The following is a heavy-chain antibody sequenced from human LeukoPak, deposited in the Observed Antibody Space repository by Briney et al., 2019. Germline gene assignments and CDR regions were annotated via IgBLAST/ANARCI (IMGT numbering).Heavy chain of an antibody. J-gene: IGHJ4*02. D-gene: IGHD1-26*01. CDR2: IYYSGST. V-gene: IGHV4-59*08. CDR1: GGSISGYY. Sequence: SETLSLTCTVSGGSISGYYWSWIRQAPGKGLEWIGNIYYSGSTNYNPSLKSRVTISVDTSKNQFSLKLSSVTAADTAVYYCARHGTLGSTTYPLDYWGQGTLVTVSS. CDR3: ARHGTLGSTTYPLDY.